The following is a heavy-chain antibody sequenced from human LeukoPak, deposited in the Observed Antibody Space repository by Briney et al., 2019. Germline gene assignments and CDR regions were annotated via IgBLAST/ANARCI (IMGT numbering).Heavy chain of an antibody. Sequence: GGSLRLSCAASGFTFSRYSMHWVRQAPGKGLVWVSHVNSDGSGTDYADSVKGRFTISRDNAKNTLYLQMNSLRAEDTAVYYCARANGYFDYWGQGTLVTVSS. CDR2: VNSDGSGT. CDR3: ARANGYFDY. D-gene: IGHD6-13*01. V-gene: IGHV3-74*01. CDR1: GFTFSRYS. J-gene: IGHJ4*02.